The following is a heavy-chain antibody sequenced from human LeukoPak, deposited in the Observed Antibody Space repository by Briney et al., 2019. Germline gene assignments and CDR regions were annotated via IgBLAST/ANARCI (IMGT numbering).Heavy chain of an antibody. CDR1: GFTFSNYA. CDR2: ISSNGGGT. CDR3: ARWGSTSCYDY. D-gene: IGHD2-2*01. V-gene: IGHV3-64*01. J-gene: IGHJ4*02. Sequence: GGSLRLSCAASGFTFSNYAMHWVRQAPGKGLEYVSAISSNGGGTYYANSVKGRFTISRDNSKNTLYLQMGSLRAEDMAVYYCARWGSTSCYDYWGQGTLVTVSS.